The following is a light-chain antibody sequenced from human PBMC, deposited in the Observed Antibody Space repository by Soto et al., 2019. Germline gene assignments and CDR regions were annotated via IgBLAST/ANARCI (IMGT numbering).Light chain of an antibody. CDR1: QSVLYSSNNKHY. CDR3: QQYESTPPT. J-gene: IGKJ2*01. V-gene: IGKV4-1*01. CDR2: WAS. Sequence: DIVMTQSPDSLAVSLGERATINCKSSQSVLYSSNNKHYLAWYQQRPGQPPKLLIYWASTRESGVPDRFSGSGSGTDFTLTITSLQDEDVVVYYCQQYESTPPTFGQGTKLEIK.